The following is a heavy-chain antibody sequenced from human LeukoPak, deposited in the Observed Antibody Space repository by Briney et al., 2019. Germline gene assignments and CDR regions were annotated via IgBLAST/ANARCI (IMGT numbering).Heavy chain of an antibody. V-gene: IGHV3-20*04. D-gene: IGHD2-2*01. CDR3: AKAGSIVVVPAALGY. J-gene: IGHJ4*02. Sequence: PGGSLRLSCAASGFTFDDYGMSWVRQAPGKGLEWVSGINWNGGSTGYADSVKGRFTISRDNAKNSLYLQMNSLRAEDTALYYCAKAGSIVVVPAALGYWGQGTLVTVSS. CDR1: GFTFDDYG. CDR2: INWNGGST.